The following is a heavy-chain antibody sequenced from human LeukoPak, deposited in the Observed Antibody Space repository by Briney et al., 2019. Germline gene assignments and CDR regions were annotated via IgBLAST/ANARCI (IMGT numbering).Heavy chain of an antibody. D-gene: IGHD3-22*01. Sequence: PGGSLRLSCAASRFTFSTYGMNWVRRAPGKGLEWVSSISSSSSYIYYADSVKGRFTISRDNAKNSLYLQMNSLRAEDTAVYYCAREGPTYYYDSSGYFDYWGQGTLVTVSS. J-gene: IGHJ4*02. CDR2: ISSSSSYI. CDR1: RFTFSTYG. V-gene: IGHV3-21*01. CDR3: AREGPTYYYDSSGYFDY.